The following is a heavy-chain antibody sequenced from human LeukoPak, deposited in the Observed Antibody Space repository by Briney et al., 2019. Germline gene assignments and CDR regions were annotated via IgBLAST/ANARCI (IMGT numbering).Heavy chain of an antibody. D-gene: IGHD6-13*01. CDR3: ARVTGYMTEDYFDY. CDR1: GGSINSYC. J-gene: IGHJ4*02. V-gene: IGHV4-59*01. CDR2: IYYSGST. Sequence: SETLSLTCTVSGGSINSYCWSWIRQPPGKGLEWIGYIYYSGSTNYNPSLKSRVTISVDTSKNQFSLRLSSVTAADTAVYYCARVTGYMTEDYFDYWGQGTLVTVSS.